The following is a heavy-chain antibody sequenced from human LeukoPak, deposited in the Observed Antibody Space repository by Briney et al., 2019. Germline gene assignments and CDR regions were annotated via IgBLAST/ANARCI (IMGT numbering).Heavy chain of an antibody. J-gene: IGHJ4*02. D-gene: IGHD3-9*01. CDR2: IIPIFGTA. CDR1: GGTFSSYA. V-gene: IGHV1-69*13. CDR3: ARAPPYDILTGSPFDY. Sequence: SVKVSCKASGGTFSSYAISWVRQAPGQGLEWMGGIIPIFGTANYAQKFQGRVTITADESTSTAYMELSSLKSEDTAVYYCARAPPYDILTGSPFDYWGQGTLVTVSS.